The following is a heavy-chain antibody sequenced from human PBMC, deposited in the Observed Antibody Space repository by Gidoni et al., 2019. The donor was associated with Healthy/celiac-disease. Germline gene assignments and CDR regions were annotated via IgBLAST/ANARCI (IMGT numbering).Heavy chain of an antibody. CDR1: GGSISSGGYY. CDR2: IYYSGGT. D-gene: IGHD3-16*01. Sequence: QVQLQESGPGLVKPSQTLSLTCTVSGGSISSGGYYWSWIRQHPGKGLEWIGYIYYSGGTYYNPSLKSRVTISVDTSKNQFSLKLSSVTAADTAVYYCARDATVVTPFGGFDYWGQGTLVTVSS. CDR3: ARDATVVTPFGGFDY. J-gene: IGHJ4*02. V-gene: IGHV4-31*03.